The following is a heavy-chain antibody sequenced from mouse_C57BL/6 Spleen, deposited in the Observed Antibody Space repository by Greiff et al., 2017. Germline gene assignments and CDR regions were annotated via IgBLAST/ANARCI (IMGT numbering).Heavy chain of an antibody. V-gene: IGHV1-81*01. Sequence: QVQLKESGAELARPGASVKLSCKASGYTFTSYGISWVKQRTGQGLEWIGEIYPRSGNTYYNEKFKGKATLTADKSSSTAYMELRSLTSEDSAVYFCARGTSYDYALDYWGQGTTLTVSS. CDR3: ARGTSYDYALDY. CDR1: GYTFTSYG. J-gene: IGHJ2*01. CDR2: IYPRSGNT. D-gene: IGHD2-4*01.